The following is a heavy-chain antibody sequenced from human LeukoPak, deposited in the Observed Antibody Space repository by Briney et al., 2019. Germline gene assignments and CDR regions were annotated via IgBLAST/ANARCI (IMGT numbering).Heavy chain of an antibody. CDR2: SRYDGTNK. Sequence: GGSLRLSCAASGFTFSRYGMHWVRQAPGKGLEWVAFSRYDGTNKEYADSVKGRFTISRDNSKNTVYLLMNSLRAEDTAVYYCAKDHTLRAGDPDAFDIWGQGTMVTVSS. CDR1: GFTFSRYG. D-gene: IGHD2-21*01. J-gene: IGHJ3*02. CDR3: AKDHTLRAGDPDAFDI. V-gene: IGHV3-30*02.